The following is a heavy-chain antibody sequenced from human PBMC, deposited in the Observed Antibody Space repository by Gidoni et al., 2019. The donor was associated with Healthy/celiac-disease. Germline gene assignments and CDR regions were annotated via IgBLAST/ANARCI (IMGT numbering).Heavy chain of an antibody. D-gene: IGHD4-17*01. J-gene: IGHJ4*02. V-gene: IGHV1-2*04. CDR2: INPNSGGT. CDR3: ARDGYGGNSMVVFDY. Sequence: QVQLVQSGAEVKKPGASVKVSCKASGYTFTGYYMHWVRQAPGQGLEWMGWINPNSGGTNYAQKFQGWVTMTRDTSISTAYMELSRLRSDDTAVYYCARDGYGGNSMVVFDYWGQGTLVTVSS. CDR1: GYTFTGYY.